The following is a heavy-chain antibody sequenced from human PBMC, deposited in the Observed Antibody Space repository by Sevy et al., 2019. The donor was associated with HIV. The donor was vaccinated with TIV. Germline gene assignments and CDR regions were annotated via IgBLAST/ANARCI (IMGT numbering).Heavy chain of an antibody. CDR2: IYYSGIT. CDR1: GDSLSSGGYY. Sequence: SETLSLTCTVSGDSLSSGGYYWSWIRQHPGKGLEWIGYIYYSGITYYNPSLKSRITMSLDTSKDQFYPKLSSVTAADTAVYYCARVGYNYGFYAFDIWGQGTMVTVSS. CDR3: ARVGYNYGFYAFDI. D-gene: IGHD5-18*01. J-gene: IGHJ3*02. V-gene: IGHV4-31*03.